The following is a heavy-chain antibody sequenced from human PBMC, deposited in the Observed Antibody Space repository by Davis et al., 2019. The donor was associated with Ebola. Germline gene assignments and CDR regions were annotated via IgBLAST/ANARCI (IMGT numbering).Heavy chain of an antibody. CDR2: VNPAVVST. CDR1: AYSFTDYY. Sequence: KSSAYSFTDYYMHWVRQAPGQGLEWLGVVNPAVVSTRYPQKFQGRVTMTRDTSTTTVYIHLTTLTSEDTAVYYCARVRGDLQFPFDLWGQGTLVTVSS. CDR3: ARVRGDLQFPFDL. J-gene: IGHJ4*02. V-gene: IGHV1-46*01. D-gene: IGHD3-16*01.